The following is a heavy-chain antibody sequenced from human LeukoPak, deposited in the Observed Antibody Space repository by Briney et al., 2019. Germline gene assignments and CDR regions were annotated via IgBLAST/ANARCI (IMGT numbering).Heavy chain of an antibody. Sequence: KPSQTLSLTCTVSGNSISSGDNYWSWIRQPAGKGLEWIGRIYTSGSTNYNPSLKSRVTISEDTSKNQFSLKLSSVTAADTAVYYCARDRSYYMDVWGKGTTVTISS. J-gene: IGHJ6*03. CDR2: IYTSGST. V-gene: IGHV4-61*02. CDR1: GNSISSGDNY. CDR3: ARDRSYYMDV.